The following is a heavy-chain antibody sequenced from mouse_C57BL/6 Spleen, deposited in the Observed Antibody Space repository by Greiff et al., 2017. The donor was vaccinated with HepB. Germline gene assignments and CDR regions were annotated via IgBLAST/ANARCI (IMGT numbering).Heavy chain of an antibody. CDR1: GYTFTDYN. CDR3: ARWDDYFRFAY. J-gene: IGHJ3*01. CDR2: INPNNGGT. D-gene: IGHD2-4*01. V-gene: IGHV1-22*01. Sequence: VQLKESGPELVKPGASVKMSCKASGYTFTDYNMHWVKQSHGKSLEWIGYINPNNGGTSYNQKFKGKATLTVNKSSSTAYMELRSLTSEDSAVYYCARWDDYFRFAYWGQGTLVTVSA.